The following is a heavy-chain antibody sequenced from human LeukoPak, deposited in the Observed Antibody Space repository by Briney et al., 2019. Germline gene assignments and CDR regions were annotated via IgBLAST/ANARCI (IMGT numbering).Heavy chain of an antibody. V-gene: IGHV3-23*01. CDR3: AKVTAVVVPAASTFDY. J-gene: IGHJ4*02. CDR2: ISGSGGST. D-gene: IGHD2-2*01. Sequence: ETLSLTCAVYGGSFSGYYWSWVRQAPGKGLEWVSAISGSGGSTYYADSVKGRFTISRDNSKNTLYLQMNSLRAEDTAVYYCAKVTAVVVPAASTFDYWGQGTLVTVSS. CDR1: GGSFSGYY.